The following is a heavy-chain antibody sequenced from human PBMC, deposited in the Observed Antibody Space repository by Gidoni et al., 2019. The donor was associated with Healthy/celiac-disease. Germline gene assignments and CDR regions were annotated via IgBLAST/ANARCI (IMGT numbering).Heavy chain of an antibody. CDR3: ARDSGRKRWLQFRVAGMDV. CDR2: ISYDGSNK. D-gene: IGHD5-12*01. CDR1: GFTFSSYA. V-gene: IGHV3-30-3*01. Sequence: QVQLVESGGGVVQPGRSLRLSCAASGFTFSSYAMHWVRQAPGKGLEWVAVISYDGSNKYYADSVKGRFTISRDNSKNTLYLQMNSLRAEDTAVYYCARDSGRKRWLQFRVAGMDVWGQGTTVTVSS. J-gene: IGHJ6*02.